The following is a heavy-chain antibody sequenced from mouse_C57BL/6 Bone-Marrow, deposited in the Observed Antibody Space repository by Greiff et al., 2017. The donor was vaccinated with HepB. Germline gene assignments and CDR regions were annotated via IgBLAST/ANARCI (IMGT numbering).Heavy chain of an antibody. J-gene: IGHJ3*01. CDR2: ISSGGSYT. CDR1: GFTFSSYG. D-gene: IGHD2-3*01. CDR3: ARRGGYYVAWFAY. V-gene: IGHV5-6*02. Sequence: EVMLVESGGDLVKPGGSLKLSCAASGFTFSSYGMSWVRQTPDKRLEWVATISSGGSYTYYPDSVKGRFTISRDNAKNTLYLQMSSLKSEDTAMYYCARRGGYYVAWFAYWGQGTLVTVSA.